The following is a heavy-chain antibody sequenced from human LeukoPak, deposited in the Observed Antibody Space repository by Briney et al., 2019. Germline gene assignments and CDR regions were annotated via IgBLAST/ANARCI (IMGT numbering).Heavy chain of an antibody. V-gene: IGHV3-33*01. D-gene: IGHD2-2*03. CDR3: ARDGGYCSRTSCPASRMDV. Sequence: PGGSLRLSCAASGFTFSSYGMHWVRQAPGKGLEWVSVIWVDGGNKYCADSVKGRFTISRDNSKNTLDLQMNSLRAEDTAVYYCARDGGYCSRTSCPASRMDVWGKGTTVTVSS. CDR2: IWVDGGNK. CDR1: GFTFSSYG. J-gene: IGHJ6*03.